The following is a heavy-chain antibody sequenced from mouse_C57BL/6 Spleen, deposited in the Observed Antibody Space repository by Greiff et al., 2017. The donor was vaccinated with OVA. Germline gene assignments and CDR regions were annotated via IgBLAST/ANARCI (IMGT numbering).Heavy chain of an antibody. D-gene: IGHD2-4*01. V-gene: IGHV14-4*01. CDR2: IDPENGDT. J-gene: IGHJ3*01. Sequence: EVKLMESGAELVRPGASVKLSCTASGFNIKDDYMHWVKQRPEQGLEWIGWIDPENGDTEYASKFQGKATITADTSSNTAYLQLSSLTSEDTAVYYCTTNRLAYWGQGTLVTVSA. CDR3: TTNRLAY. CDR1: GFNIKDDY.